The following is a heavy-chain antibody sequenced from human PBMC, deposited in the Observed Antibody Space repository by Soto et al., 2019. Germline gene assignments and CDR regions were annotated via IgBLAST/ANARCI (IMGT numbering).Heavy chain of an antibody. V-gene: IGHV5-51*01. CDR2: LYPGDSGT. Sequence: GESLKISCQGSGYQFSDYWIGWVRQMPGKGLEWMGILYPGDSGTKYSPSFQGHVTFSVDTSISTAFLQWDSLQTSDTAIYYCARQHYNFWSGSYTGSSYFDFWGRGTLVTVSS. D-gene: IGHD3-3*01. J-gene: IGHJ2*01. CDR3: ARQHYNFWSGSYTGSSYFDF. CDR1: GYQFSDYW.